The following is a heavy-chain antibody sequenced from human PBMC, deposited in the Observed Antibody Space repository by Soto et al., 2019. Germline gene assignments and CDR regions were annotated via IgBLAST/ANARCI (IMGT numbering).Heavy chain of an antibody. Sequence: ASVKVSCKASGYTFTSYGISWVRQAPGQGLEWMGWISAYNGNTNYAQKLQGRVTMTTDTSTSTAYMELRSLRSDDTAVYYCAREKSLLWFGESPRFDPWGQGTLVTSPQ. CDR3: AREKSLLWFGESPRFDP. J-gene: IGHJ5*02. V-gene: IGHV1-18*01. D-gene: IGHD3-10*01. CDR1: GYTFTSYG. CDR2: ISAYNGNT.